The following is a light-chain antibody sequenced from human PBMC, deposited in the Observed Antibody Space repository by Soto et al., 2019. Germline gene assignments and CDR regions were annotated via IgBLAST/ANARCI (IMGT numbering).Light chain of an antibody. J-gene: IGKJ1*01. CDR2: AAF. V-gene: IGKV1-27*01. CDR1: QAINNY. CDR3: QKYNSAPWA. Sequence: DFPMTQSPSSLSASVGDRVTITCRATQAINNYLAWYQQKPGKVPKLLIYAAFTLHSGVPSRFSGSGSGTDFTLTISSLQPEDVAIYYCQKYNSAPWAFGQGTKVEIK.